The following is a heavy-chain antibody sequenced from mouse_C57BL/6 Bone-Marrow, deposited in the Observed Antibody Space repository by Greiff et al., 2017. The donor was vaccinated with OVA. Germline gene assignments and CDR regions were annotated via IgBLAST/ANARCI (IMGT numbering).Heavy chain of an antibody. Sequence: QVQLQQPGAELVRPGSSVKLSCKASGYTFTSYWMDWVKQRPGQGLEWIGNIYPSDSETHYNQKFKDKATLTVDKSSSTAYMQLSSLTSEDSAVYSCARHTLAWSFDFWGTGTTVTVSS. D-gene: IGHD5-1-1*01. J-gene: IGHJ1*03. CDR3: ARHTLAWSFDF. V-gene: IGHV1-61*01. CDR2: IYPSDSET. CDR1: GYTFTSYW.